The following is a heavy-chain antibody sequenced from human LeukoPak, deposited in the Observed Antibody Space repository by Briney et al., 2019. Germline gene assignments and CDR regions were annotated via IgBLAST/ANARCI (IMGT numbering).Heavy chain of an antibody. CDR2: INHSGST. D-gene: IGHD2-21*02. V-gene: IGHV4-34*01. J-gene: IGHJ4*02. CDR3: ARETPTAVTDY. CDR1: GGSFSGYY. Sequence: PSETLSLTCAVYGGSFSGYYWSWIRQPPGKGLEWIGEINHSGSTNYNPSLKSRVTISVDTSKNQFSLKLSSVTAADTAVYYCARETPTAVTDYWGQGTLVIVSS.